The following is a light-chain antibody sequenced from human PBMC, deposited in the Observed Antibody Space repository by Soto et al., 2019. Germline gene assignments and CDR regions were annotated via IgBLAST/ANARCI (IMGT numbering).Light chain of an antibody. CDR1: SSNIGAGYE. J-gene: IGLJ1*01. Sequence: QSVLTQPPSVSEAPGQRVTISCTGSSSNIGAGYEAHWYQQVPGTAPKLLIYENNNRPSGVPDRFSGSKSGTSASLAITELQAEDEDEYYCQSYDSSLSGYVFGTGTKLTVL. CDR2: ENN. V-gene: IGLV1-40*01. CDR3: QSYDSSLSGYV.